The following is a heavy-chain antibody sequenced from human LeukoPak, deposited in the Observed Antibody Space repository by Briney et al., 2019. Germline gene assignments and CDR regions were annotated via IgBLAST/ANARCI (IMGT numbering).Heavy chain of an antibody. CDR2: IYYSGST. D-gene: IGHD1-14*01. J-gene: IGHJ1*01. V-gene: IGHV4-59*08. CDR3: ASLRAGTLQH. CDR1: GGSISSYY. Sequence: SETLSLTCTVSGGSISSYYWSWLRQPPGKGLEWIGYIYYSGSTNYNPSLKSRVTISVDTSKNQFSLKLSSVTAADTAVYYCASLRAGTLQHWGQGTLVTVSS.